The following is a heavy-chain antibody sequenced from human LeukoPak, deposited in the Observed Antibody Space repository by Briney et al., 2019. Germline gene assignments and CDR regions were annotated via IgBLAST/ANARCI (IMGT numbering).Heavy chain of an antibody. D-gene: IGHD2-2*01. CDR1: GYSFTNYW. Sequence: GESLKISCKDSGYSFTNYWIGWVRQLPGKGLEWMGIIYPGDSDTTYSPSFQGQVTISVDKSISTAFLQWSSLKASDTAVYYCARHLGWCNNTSGCDDESDAFDIWGQGTMVTVSS. J-gene: IGHJ3*02. CDR3: ARHLGWCNNTSGCDDESDAFDI. V-gene: IGHV5-51*01. CDR2: IYPGDSDT.